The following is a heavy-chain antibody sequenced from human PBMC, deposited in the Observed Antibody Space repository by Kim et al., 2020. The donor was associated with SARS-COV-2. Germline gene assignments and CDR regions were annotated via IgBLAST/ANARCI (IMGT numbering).Heavy chain of an antibody. V-gene: IGHV4-31*02. Sequence: TYYNPSLKSRVTISVDTSKNQFSLKLSSVTAADTAVYYCARDDYGGNSDYWGQGTLVTVSS. CDR3: ARDDYGGNSDY. D-gene: IGHD4-17*01. J-gene: IGHJ4*02. CDR2: T.